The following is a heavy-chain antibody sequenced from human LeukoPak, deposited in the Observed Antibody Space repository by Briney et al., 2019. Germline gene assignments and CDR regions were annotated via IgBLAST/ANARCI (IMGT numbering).Heavy chain of an antibody. Sequence: ASVKVSCKASGYTVTGYYMHWVRQAPGQGLEWMGWINPNSGGTNYAQKFQGRVTMTRDTSISTAYMELSRLRSDDTAVYYCARGAGAAMVTPDYWGQGTLVTVSS. CDR3: ARGAGAAMVTPDY. J-gene: IGHJ4*02. D-gene: IGHD5-18*01. CDR1: GYTVTGYY. CDR2: INPNSGGT. V-gene: IGHV1-2*02.